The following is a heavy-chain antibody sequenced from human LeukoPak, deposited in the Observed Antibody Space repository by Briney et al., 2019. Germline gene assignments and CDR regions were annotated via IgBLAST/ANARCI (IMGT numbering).Heavy chain of an antibody. CDR3: ARGHHYYDSSGYPFDY. V-gene: IGHV3-30-3*01. Sequence: GGSLRLSCAASGFTFSSYAMHWVRQAPGKGLEWVAVISYDGSNKYYADSVKGRFTISRDNSKNTLYLQMNSLRAEDTAVYYCARGHHYYDSSGYPFDYWGQGALVTVSS. CDR2: ISYDGSNK. J-gene: IGHJ4*02. D-gene: IGHD3-22*01. CDR1: GFTFSSYA.